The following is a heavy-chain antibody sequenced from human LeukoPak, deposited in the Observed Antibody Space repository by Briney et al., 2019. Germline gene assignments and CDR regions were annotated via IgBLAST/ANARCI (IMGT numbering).Heavy chain of an antibody. D-gene: IGHD1-26*01. CDR2: ISGYNGHT. CDR3: AKEWELLGLFDY. V-gene: IGHV1-18*01. Sequence: ASVKVSCKASGYTFSTYGFSWVRQAPGQGLEWMGWISGYNGHTHYAQRLQGRVTMTTDTSTSTAYMELRSLRSDDTAVYYCAKEWELLGLFDYWGQGTLVTVSS. J-gene: IGHJ4*02. CDR1: GYTFSTYG.